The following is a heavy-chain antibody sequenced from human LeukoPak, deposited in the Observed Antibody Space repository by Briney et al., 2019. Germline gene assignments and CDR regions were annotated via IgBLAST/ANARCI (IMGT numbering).Heavy chain of an antibody. J-gene: IGHJ4*02. V-gene: IGHV3-23*01. Sequence: GGSLRLSCAASGFTFSSYAMSWVRQAPGKGLEWVSAISGSGGSTYYADSVEGRFTISRDNFKNTLYLQMNSLRAEDTAVYYCANSPRGYSYGTRQFDYWGQGTLVTVSS. CDR2: ISGSGGST. CDR1: GFTFSSYA. D-gene: IGHD5-18*01. CDR3: ANSPRGYSYGTRQFDY.